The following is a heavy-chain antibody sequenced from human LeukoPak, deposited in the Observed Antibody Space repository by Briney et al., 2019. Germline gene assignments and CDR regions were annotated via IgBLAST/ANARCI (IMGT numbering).Heavy chain of an antibody. CDR1: GGYISSGDYY. J-gene: IGHJ4*02. Sequence: SQTLSLTCTVSGGYISSGDYYWSWIRQPPGKGLEWFGYSYYSGSTYYNPSLKSRVTISVDTSKNQFSMTLSSANTAVSAVYYCARDRGGYGDFDNWGQGTLVTVSS. CDR2: SYYSGST. D-gene: IGHD3-16*01. V-gene: IGHV4-30-4*08. CDR3: ARDRGGYGDFDN.